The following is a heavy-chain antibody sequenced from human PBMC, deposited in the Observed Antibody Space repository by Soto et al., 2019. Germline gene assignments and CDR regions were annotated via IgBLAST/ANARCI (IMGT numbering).Heavy chain of an antibody. CDR2: IIPIFGTA. J-gene: IGHJ6*02. D-gene: IGHD3-16*01. CDR3: ARDPRQGAYYYYGMDV. V-gene: IGHV1-69*13. CDR1: GGTFSSYA. Sequence: SVKVSCKASGGTFSSYAISWVRQAPGQGLEWMGGIIPIFGTANYAQKFQGRVTITADESTSTAYMELSSLRSEDTAVYYCARDPRQGAYYYYGMDVWGQGTTVTVYS.